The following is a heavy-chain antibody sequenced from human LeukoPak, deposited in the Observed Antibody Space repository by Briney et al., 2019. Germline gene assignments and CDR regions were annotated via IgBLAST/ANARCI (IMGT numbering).Heavy chain of an antibody. CDR1: GYSFIGYW. V-gene: IGHV5-51*01. J-gene: IGHJ3*01. CDR3: ARDRDGYNLDF. D-gene: IGHD5-24*01. Sequence: GESLKISCKGSGYSFIGYWIGWVRQMPGKGLEWMGIIYPGDSDTIYSPSFQGHVTISADKSSSTAYLEWSSLKASDTAMYYCARDRDGYNLDFWGQGTMVTVSS. CDR2: IYPGDSDT.